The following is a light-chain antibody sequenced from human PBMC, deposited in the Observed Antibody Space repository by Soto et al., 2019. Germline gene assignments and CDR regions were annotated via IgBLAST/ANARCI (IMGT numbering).Light chain of an antibody. V-gene: IGKV3-15*01. CDR3: QQYNNWPPT. J-gene: IGKJ2*01. CDR1: QSVSSN. CDR2: GAS. Sequence: EIVMTQSPATLSVSPGQRATLSCRASQSVSSNLAWYQQKPGQAPRRLIYGASTRATGIPARFSGSGSGTEFTLTITSRQAEDFEVYYCQQYNNWPPTFDEGTKLEIK.